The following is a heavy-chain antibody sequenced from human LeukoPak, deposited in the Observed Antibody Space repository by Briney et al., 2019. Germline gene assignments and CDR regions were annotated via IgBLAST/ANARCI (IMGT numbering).Heavy chain of an antibody. J-gene: IGHJ4*02. CDR1: GVSISNNYYY. CDR3: ATLGLLRGAGFNLATHFDF. V-gene: IGHV4-39*01. CDR2: VHYTGST. Sequence: SETLSLTCTVSGVSISNNYYYWAWIRQPPGKGLEMIGYVHYTGSTFYNSSLKSRVTISADTSQNQFSLSLTSVTAADTAVYYCATLGLLRGAGFNLATHFDFWGQGALVTVSS. D-gene: IGHD1-26*01.